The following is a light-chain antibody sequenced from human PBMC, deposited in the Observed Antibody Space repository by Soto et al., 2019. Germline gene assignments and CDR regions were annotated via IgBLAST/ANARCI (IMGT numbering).Light chain of an antibody. CDR1: NIGSKS. Sequence: ELTQPPSVSVAPGQTARITRGGNNIGSKSVHWYQQKPGQAPVLVVYDDSDRPSAIPERFSGSNSGNTATLTISRVEAGDEADYYCQVWDSSSDHVVFGGGTKLTVL. V-gene: IGLV3-21*02. CDR3: QVWDSSSDHVV. J-gene: IGLJ2*01. CDR2: DDS.